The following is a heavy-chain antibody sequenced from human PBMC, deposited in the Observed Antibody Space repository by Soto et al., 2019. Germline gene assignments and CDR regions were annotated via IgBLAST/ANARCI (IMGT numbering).Heavy chain of an antibody. CDR3: AHSACYYDILTGQYFPLNFDY. CDR2: IYHSGST. Sequence: SETLSLTCAVSGGSISSGGYSWSWIRQPPGKGLEWIGYIYHSGSTYYNPSLKSRVTISVDRSKNQFYLKLSSVTAADTAVYNCAHSACYYDILTGQYFPLNFDYWGLGTLVTVSS. V-gene: IGHV4-30-2*01. J-gene: IGHJ4*02. D-gene: IGHD3-9*01. CDR1: GGSISSGGYS.